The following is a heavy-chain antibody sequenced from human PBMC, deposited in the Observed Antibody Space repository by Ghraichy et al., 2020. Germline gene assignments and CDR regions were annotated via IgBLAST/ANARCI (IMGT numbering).Heavy chain of an antibody. CDR1: GGSFSGYY. V-gene: IGHV4-34*01. CDR2: INHSGST. Sequence: ESLNISCAVYGGSFSGYYWSWIRQPPGKGLEWIGEINHSGSTNYNPSLKSRVTISVDTSKNQFSLKLSSVTAADTAVYYCARGMYYYGSGSYYPVGYFDYWGQGTLVTVSS. CDR3: ARGMYYYGSGSYYPVGYFDY. J-gene: IGHJ4*02. D-gene: IGHD3-10*01.